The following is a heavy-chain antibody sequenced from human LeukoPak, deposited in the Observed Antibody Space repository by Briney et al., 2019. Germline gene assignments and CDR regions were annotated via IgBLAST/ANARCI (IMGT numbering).Heavy chain of an antibody. Sequence: GRSLRLSCAASGFTFSSYGMHWVRQAPGKGLEWVAVISYDGSNKHYADSVKGRFTISRDNSKNTLYLQMNSLRAEDTAVYYCAKDVDPFGSGSYVEGFDYWGQGTLVTVSS. CDR3: AKDVDPFGSGSYVEGFDY. V-gene: IGHV3-30*18. D-gene: IGHD3-10*01. CDR1: GFTFSSYG. CDR2: ISYDGSNK. J-gene: IGHJ4*02.